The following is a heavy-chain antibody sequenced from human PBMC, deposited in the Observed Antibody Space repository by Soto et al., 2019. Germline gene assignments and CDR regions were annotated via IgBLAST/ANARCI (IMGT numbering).Heavy chain of an antibody. CDR2: IYSGGST. D-gene: IGHD6-19*01. J-gene: IGHJ6*02. Sequence: GGSLRLSCADSGFTVSSNYMSWVRQAPGKGLEWVSVIYSGGSTYYADSVKGRFTISRDTSKNTLYLQMNSLRAEDTAVYYCARSSSVVGHYYYYGMDVWGQGTTVTVSS. V-gene: IGHV3-53*01. CDR3: ARSSSVVGHYYYYGMDV. CDR1: GFTVSSNY.